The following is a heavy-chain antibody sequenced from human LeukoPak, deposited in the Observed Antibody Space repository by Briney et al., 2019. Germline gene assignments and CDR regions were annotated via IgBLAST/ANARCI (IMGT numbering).Heavy chain of an antibody. D-gene: IGHD3-9*01. Sequence: GGSLRLSCAASGFIFSTCAMSWVRQAPGKGLEWVSSLSHSGGSAYYTDSVKGRFTISRDNSKNTLYLHMNSLRVGDTAVYFCAKLGFLTGSFDSWGQGTLVSVSS. V-gene: IGHV3-23*01. CDR3: AKLGFLTGSFDS. J-gene: IGHJ4*02. CDR2: LSHSGGSA. CDR1: GFIFSTCA.